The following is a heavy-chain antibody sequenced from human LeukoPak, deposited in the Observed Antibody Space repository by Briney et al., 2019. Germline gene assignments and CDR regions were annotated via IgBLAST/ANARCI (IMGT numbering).Heavy chain of an antibody. J-gene: IGHJ1*01. CDR3: ARAGYSTDTEYFQH. CDR1: GFTFSSYE. Sequence: GGSLRLSCAASGFTFSSYEMNWVRQAPGKGLEWVSYISNSGTAIYYADSVKGRFTISRDSAKSSLYLQMNSLRAEDTAVYYCARAGYSTDTEYFQHWGQGTLVTVSS. D-gene: IGHD5-18*01. V-gene: IGHV3-48*03. CDR2: ISNSGTAI.